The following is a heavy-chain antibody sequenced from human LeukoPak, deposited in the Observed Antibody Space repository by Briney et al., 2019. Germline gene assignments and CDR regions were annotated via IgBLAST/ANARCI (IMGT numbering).Heavy chain of an antibody. D-gene: IGHD6-13*01. V-gene: IGHV4-38-2*02. CDR3: ARVPSSSWYYYYYYMDV. J-gene: IGHJ6*03. CDR1: GYSISSGYY. Sequence: SETLSLTCTVSGYSISSGYYWGWIRQPQAKGLEWIGSIYHSGSTYYNPSLKSRVTISVDTSKNQFSLKLSSVTAADTAVYYCARVPSSSWYYYYYYMDVWGKGTTVTVSS. CDR2: IYHSGST.